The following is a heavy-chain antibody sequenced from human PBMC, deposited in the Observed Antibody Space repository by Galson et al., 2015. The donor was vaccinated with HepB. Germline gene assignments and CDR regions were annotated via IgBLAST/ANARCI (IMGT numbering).Heavy chain of an antibody. CDR2: FEPEDGET. Sequence: SVKVSCKVSGYTLTDLSMHWVRQAPGKGLEWMGGFEPEDGETIYAQKFQGRVTMTEDKSTDTAYMELSSLRSEDTVVYYCATEIFGSVSDPKSSYCNGGSCYSYWGQGTLVTVSS. D-gene: IGHD2-15*01. CDR1: GYTLTDLS. CDR3: ATEIFGSVSDPKSSYCNGGSCYSY. V-gene: IGHV1-24*01. J-gene: IGHJ4*02.